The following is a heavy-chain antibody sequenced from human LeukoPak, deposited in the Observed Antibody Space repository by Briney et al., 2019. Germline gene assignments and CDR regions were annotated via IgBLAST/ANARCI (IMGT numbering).Heavy chain of an antibody. CDR1: GFTFSSYS. Sequence: GGSLRLSCAASGFTFSSYSMNWVRQAPGKGLEWVSSISSSSSYIYYADSVKGRFTISRDNAKNSLYLQMNSLRAEDTAVYYCASVVAARRGYWGQGTLVTVSS. CDR2: ISSSSSYI. CDR3: ASVVAARRGY. J-gene: IGHJ4*02. D-gene: IGHD6-6*01. V-gene: IGHV3-21*01.